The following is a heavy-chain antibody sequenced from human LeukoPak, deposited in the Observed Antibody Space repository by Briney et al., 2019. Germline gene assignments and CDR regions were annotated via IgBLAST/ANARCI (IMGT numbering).Heavy chain of an antibody. V-gene: IGHV4-31*03. CDR1: GGSISSGGYY. Sequence: SQTLSLTCTVSGGSISSGGYYWSWIRQHPGKGLEWIGYIYYSGSTCYNPSLKSRVTISVDTSKNQFSLKLSSVTAADTAVYYCARLRRESYYFDYWGQGTLVTVSS. D-gene: IGHD3-10*01. CDR3: ARLRRESYYFDY. J-gene: IGHJ4*02. CDR2: IYYSGST.